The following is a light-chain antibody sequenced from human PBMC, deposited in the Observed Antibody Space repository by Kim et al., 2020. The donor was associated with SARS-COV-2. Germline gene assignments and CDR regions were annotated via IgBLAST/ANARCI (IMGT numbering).Light chain of an antibody. V-gene: IGKV3-20*01. CDR2: RAS. J-gene: IGKJ3*01. CDR3: QQYDRPPVT. CDR1: SSPY. Sequence: SSPYLAWYQQRHGQAPSLLISRASLRATGVPDRFSGSGYGTDFTLTISRVETEDSAMYYCQQYDRPPVTFGPGTKVDIK.